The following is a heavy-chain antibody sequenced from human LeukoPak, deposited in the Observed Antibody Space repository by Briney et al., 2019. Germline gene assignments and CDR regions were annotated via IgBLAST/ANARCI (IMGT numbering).Heavy chain of an antibody. J-gene: IGHJ4*02. D-gene: IGHD2-2*01. CDR2: INTNTGNP. CDR1: GYTFTSYA. V-gene: IGHV7-4-1*02. CDR3: AKVQGFCYGNSCYPDY. Sequence: GASVKVSCKASGYTFTSYALSWVRQAPGQGLEWMGWINTNTGNPTYAQGFTGRFVFSLDTSVSTAYLQISSLKAEDTAVYYCAKVQGFCYGNSCYPDYWSQGTLVTVSS.